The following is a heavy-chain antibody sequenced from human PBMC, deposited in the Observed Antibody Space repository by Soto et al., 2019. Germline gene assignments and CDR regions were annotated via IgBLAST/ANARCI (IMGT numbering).Heavy chain of an antibody. CDR3: ARDRVHYYGSGSRRRYYYYMDV. J-gene: IGHJ6*03. Sequence: GGSLRLSCAASGFTFSSYAMHWVRQAPGKGLEYVSAISSNGGSTYYANSVKGRFTISRDNSKNTRYLQMGSLRAEDMAVYYCARDRVHYYGSGSRRRYYYYMDVWGKGTTVTVSS. CDR2: ISSNGGST. V-gene: IGHV3-64*01. CDR1: GFTFSSYA. D-gene: IGHD3-10*01.